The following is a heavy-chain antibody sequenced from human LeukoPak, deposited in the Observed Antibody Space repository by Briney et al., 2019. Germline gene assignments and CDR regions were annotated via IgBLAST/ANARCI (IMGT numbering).Heavy chain of an antibody. CDR1: GFTFTKYA. J-gene: IGHJ5*02. V-gene: IGHV3-23*01. Sequence: GNSLRLSCSASGFTFTKYAMTWVRQAPGKGLEWVSSISGSGGSTYYGDSAQGRFTISRDNSRNTVYLQINSLRVEDTAVYYCARDQGAEDVHLLIVVPSDIWDRWGQGTPVTVSS. CDR3: ARDQGAEDVHLLIVVPSDIWDR. D-gene: IGHD3-16*02. CDR2: ISGSGGST.